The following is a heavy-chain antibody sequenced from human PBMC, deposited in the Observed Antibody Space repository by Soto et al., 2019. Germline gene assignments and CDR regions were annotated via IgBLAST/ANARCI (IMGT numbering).Heavy chain of an antibody. CDR3: ARGFYGSGSYRGWYFDL. CDR1: GYTFTSYD. CDR2: MNPNSGNT. D-gene: IGHD3-10*01. V-gene: IGHV1-8*01. Sequence: ASVKVSCKASGYTFTSYDINWVRQATGQGLEWMGWMNPNSGNTGYAQKFQGRVTMTRNTSISTAYMELISLRSEDTAVYYCARGFYGSGSYRGWYFDLWGRGTLVTVSS. J-gene: IGHJ2*01.